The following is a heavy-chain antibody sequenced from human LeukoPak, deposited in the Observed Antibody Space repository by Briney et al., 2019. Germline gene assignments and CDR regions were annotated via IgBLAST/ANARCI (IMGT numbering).Heavy chain of an antibody. J-gene: IGHJ4*02. CDR2: MNPNSGNT. CDR1: GYTFTSYD. D-gene: IGHD6-13*01. CDR3: ATGDSEGAAETLHY. V-gene: IGHV1-8*03. Sequence: GASVKVSCKASGYTFTSYDINWVRQATGQGLEWMGWMNPNSGNTGYAQKFQGRVTITRNTSISTAYMELSSLRSEDTAVYYCATGDSEGAAETLHYWGQGTLVTVSS.